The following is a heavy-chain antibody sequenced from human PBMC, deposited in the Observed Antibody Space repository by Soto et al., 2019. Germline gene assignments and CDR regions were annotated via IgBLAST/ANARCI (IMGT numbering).Heavy chain of an antibody. V-gene: IGHV5-51*01. J-gene: IGHJ4*02. CDR1: GYSFTSYW. CDR2: IYPGDSDT. Sequence: GESLKISCKGSGYSFTSYWIGWVRQMPGKGLEWMGIIYPGDSDTRYSPSFQGQVTISADKSISTAYLQWSSLKASDTAMYYCARHPYGSGSYYVLFDYWGQGTLVTVSS. CDR3: ARHPYGSGSYYVLFDY. D-gene: IGHD3-10*01.